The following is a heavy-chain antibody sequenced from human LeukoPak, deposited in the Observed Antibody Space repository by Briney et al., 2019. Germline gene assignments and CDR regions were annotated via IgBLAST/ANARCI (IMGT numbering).Heavy chain of an antibody. CDR1: GFTFSSYG. Sequence: PGGSLRLSCAASGFTFSSYGMHWVRQAPGKGLEWVAVISYDGSNKYYADSVKGRFTISRDNSKNTLYLQMNSLRAEDTAVYYCARGGNSANWFDPWGQGTLVTVSS. V-gene: IGHV3-30*03. J-gene: IGHJ5*02. CDR2: ISYDGSNK. CDR3: ARGGNSANWFDP. D-gene: IGHD4-23*01.